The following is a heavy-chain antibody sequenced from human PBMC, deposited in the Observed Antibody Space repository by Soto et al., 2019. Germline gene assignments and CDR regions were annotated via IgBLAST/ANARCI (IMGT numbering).Heavy chain of an antibody. Sequence: EVQLVESGGGLVQPGGSLRLSCAASGFTFRTYWLSWVRQVPGKGLEWVANINLDGSGKNYVDSVKGRFTISRDNARNSLYLQMSSLRAEDAALYYCARGGSTSGYSYDYHGMDVWGQGTTGTVSS. D-gene: IGHD5-18*01. CDR2: INLDGSGK. J-gene: IGHJ6*02. CDR3: ARGGSTSGYSYDYHGMDV. CDR1: GFTFRTYW. V-gene: IGHV3-7*05.